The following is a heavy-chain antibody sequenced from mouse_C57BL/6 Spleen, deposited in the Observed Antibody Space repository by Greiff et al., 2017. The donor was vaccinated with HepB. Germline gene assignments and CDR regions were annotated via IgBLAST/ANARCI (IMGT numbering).Heavy chain of an antibody. D-gene: IGHD1-1*01. CDR1: GYTFTSYW. CDR2: IHPNSGST. Sequence: QVQLQQPGAELVKPGASVKLSCKASGYTFTSYWMPWVKQRPGQGLEWIGMIHPNSGSTNYNEKFKSKATLTVDKSSSTAYMQLSSLTSEDSAVYYCARPVYYYGSGYRYIDVWGTGTTVTVSS. V-gene: IGHV1-64*01. J-gene: IGHJ1*03. CDR3: ARPVYYYGSGYRYIDV.